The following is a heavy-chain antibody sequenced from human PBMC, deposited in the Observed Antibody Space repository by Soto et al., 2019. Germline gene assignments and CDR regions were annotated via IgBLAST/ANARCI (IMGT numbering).Heavy chain of an antibody. V-gene: IGHV4-31*03. CDR2: IYYSGST. J-gene: IGHJ4*02. CDR1: GGSISSGGYY. Sequence: QVQLQESGPGLVKPSQTLSLTCTVSGGSISSGGYYWSWIRQHPGKGLEWIGYIYYSGSTYYNPSLKSRVTISVDTSKNQFSLKLSSVTAADTAVYYCARGSDYYGFGEIDYWGQGTLVTVSS. D-gene: IGHD3-10*01. CDR3: ARGSDYYGFGEIDY.